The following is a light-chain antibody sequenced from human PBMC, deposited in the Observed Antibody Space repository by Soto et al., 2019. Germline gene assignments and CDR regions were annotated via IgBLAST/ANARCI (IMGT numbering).Light chain of an antibody. CDR1: SSNIGAGYD. CDR2: GNS. CDR3: QSYDNSLSGYV. J-gene: IGLJ1*01. V-gene: IGLV1-40*01. Sequence: QSVLTQPPSVSGAPGQRVTNSCTGSSSNIGAGYDVHWYQQLPGTAPKLLIYGNSNRPSGVPDRFSGSKSGTSASLAITGLQAEDEADHYCQSYDNSLSGYVFGTGTKLTVL.